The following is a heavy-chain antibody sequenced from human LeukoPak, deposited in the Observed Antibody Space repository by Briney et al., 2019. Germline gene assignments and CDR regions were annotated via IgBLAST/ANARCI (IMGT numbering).Heavy chain of an antibody. CDR3: ARYAQDSNGWYYFDY. D-gene: IGHD6-19*01. Sequence: GASVKVSCKASGYTFTSYYMHWVRQAPGQGLEWMGIINPSGGSTSYAQKFQGRVTMTRDTSTSTVYMELSSLRSEDTAVYYCARYAQDSNGWYYFDYWGQGTLVTVSS. CDR1: GYTFTSYY. V-gene: IGHV1-46*01. J-gene: IGHJ4*02. CDR2: INPSGGST.